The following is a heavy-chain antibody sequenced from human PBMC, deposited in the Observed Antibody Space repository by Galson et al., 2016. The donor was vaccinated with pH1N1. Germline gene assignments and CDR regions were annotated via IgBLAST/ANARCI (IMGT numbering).Heavy chain of an antibody. CDR2: IYQSGST. J-gene: IGHJ3*02. D-gene: IGHD6-13*01. CDR1: GGSINSYY. V-gene: IGHV4-59*01. CDR3: VRLKQLVCPAFDI. Sequence: ETLSLTCTVSGGSINSYYWSWIRQAPGKGLEWIGYIYQSGSTNYNPSLKSRVSMSLDTSKNQFSLRLSFVTAADTAVYYCVRLKQLVCPAFDIWGQGTLVTVSS.